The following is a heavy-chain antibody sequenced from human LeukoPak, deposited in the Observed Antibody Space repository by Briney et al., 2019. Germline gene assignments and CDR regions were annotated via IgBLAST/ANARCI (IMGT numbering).Heavy chain of an antibody. CDR2: IYSGGST. J-gene: IGHJ2*01. CDR1: GFTVSTNY. D-gene: IGHD3-22*01. V-gene: IGHV3-53*01. CDR3: ARSPRIYDSSGYYLVEYFDL. Sequence: GGSLRLSSAASGFTVSTNYMSCVRQAPGRGLEWVSIIYSGGSTSYADSVKGRFTISRDISQNTLFLQMSSLRAEDTAVYYCARSPRIYDSSGYYLVEYFDLWGRGTLVTVSS.